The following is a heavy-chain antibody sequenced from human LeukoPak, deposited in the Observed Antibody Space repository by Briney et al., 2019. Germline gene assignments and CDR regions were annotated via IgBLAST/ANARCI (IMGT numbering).Heavy chain of an antibody. CDR3: ARGLGYYDSSGHTNFDY. D-gene: IGHD3-22*01. CDR2: INHSGST. J-gene: IGHJ4*02. V-gene: IGHV4-34*01. CDR1: GGSFSGYY. Sequence: SETLSLTCAVYGGSFSGYYWSWIRQPPGKGLGWIGEINHSGSTNYNPSLKSRVTISVDTSKNQFSLKLSSVTAADTAVYYCARGLGYYDSSGHTNFDYWGQGTLVTVSS.